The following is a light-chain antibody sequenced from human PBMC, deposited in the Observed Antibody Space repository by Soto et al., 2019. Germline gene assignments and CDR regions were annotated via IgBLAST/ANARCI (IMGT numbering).Light chain of an antibody. CDR3: QQLHGYPIT. CDR2: AAS. V-gene: IGKV1-9*01. CDR1: QGIDTP. J-gene: IGKJ5*01. Sequence: ILLTQSPSSLSASVGDRVTITCRASQGIDTPLAWYQQKPGKAPKPLIYAASNFQSGAPSRFSGSGSGTHFTLTISSLQPEDFATYYCQQLHGYPITFGQGTRLEI.